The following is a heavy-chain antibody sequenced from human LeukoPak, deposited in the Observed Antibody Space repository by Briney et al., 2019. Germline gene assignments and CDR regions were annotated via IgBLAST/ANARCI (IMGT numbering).Heavy chain of an antibody. CDR2: ISSSGSTI. CDR3: ARDYYNYDYVWGSLPSFDY. V-gene: IGHV3-11*01. Sequence: AGGSPRLSCAASGFTFSDYYMSWIRQAPGKGLEWVSYISSSGSTIYYADSVKGRFTISRDNAKNSLYLQMNSLRAEDTAVYYCARDYYNYDYVWGSLPSFDYWGQGTLVTVSS. J-gene: IGHJ4*02. D-gene: IGHD3-16*01. CDR1: GFTFSDYY.